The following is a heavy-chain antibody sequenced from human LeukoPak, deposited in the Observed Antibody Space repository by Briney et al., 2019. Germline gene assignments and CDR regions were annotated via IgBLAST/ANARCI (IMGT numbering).Heavy chain of an antibody. D-gene: IGHD4-17*01. CDR1: GGSISNYY. CDR3: ARGFTVTTN. CDR2: VYYTGST. J-gene: IGHJ4*02. V-gene: IGHV4-59*01. Sequence: SETLSLTCPVSGGSISNYYYWTWIRQPPGKGLEWIGYVYYTGSTNFNPSLKSRVTMSLDTSRNQFSLKLTSLTAADTAVYYCARGFTVTTNWGQGTLVTVSS.